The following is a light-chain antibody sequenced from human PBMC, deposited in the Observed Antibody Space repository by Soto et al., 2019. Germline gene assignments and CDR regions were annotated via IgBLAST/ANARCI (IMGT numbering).Light chain of an antibody. CDR3: RSYDSSLSGYV. Sequence: QSVLTQPPSVSEAPGQRVTISCTGSSSNIGAGYEAHWYQQVPGTDPKLLIFEHNNRPSGVPDRFSGSKSGTSASLAITGLQAEDEAEYYCRSYDSSLSGYVFGTGTKLTVL. J-gene: IGLJ1*01. V-gene: IGLV1-40*01. CDR2: EHN. CDR1: SSNIGAGYE.